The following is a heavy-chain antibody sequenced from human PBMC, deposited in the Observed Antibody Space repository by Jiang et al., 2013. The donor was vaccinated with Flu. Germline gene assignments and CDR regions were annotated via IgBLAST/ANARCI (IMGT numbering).Heavy chain of an antibody. J-gene: IGHJ4*02. CDR2: IYYSGST. Sequence: TLSLTCAVYGGSFSGYYWSWIRQPPGKGLEWIGYIYYSGSTNYNPSLKSRVTISVDTSKSQFSLELSSVTAADTAVYYCARLSTIPVAGSPRRPVDYWGQGTLVTVSS. V-gene: IGHV4-59*01. CDR3: ARLSTIPVAGSPRRPVDY. D-gene: IGHD6-19*01. CDR1: GGSFSGYY.